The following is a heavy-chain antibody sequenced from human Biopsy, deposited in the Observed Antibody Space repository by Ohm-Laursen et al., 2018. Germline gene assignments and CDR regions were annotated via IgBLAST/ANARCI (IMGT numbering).Heavy chain of an antibody. CDR2: INPGGNST. J-gene: IGHJ4*02. V-gene: IGHV1-46*02. Sequence: ASVKVSCKTSGYAFDTDGITWVRQAPGQGLEWMGIINPGGNSTAYTQNFQGRVTMTWDTSTTTVYMELSSLRSEDTAVYYCVLASFDYWGQGTLVTVPS. CDR1: GYAFDTDG. CDR3: VLASFDY.